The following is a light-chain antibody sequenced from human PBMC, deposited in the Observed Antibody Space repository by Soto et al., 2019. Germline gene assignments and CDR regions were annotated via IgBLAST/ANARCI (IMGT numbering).Light chain of an antibody. J-gene: IGLJ7*01. V-gene: IGLV1-40*01. CDR1: SSNIGAGYD. Sequence: QSVLTQPPSVSGAPGQRVTISCTGSSSNIGAGYDVHWYQQLPGTAPKLLIYGNSNRPSGVPDRFSASKSGSSASLDVSGLRSEDGADYFCAAWDASLSCWVFGGGTQLTVL. CDR3: AAWDASLSCWV. CDR2: GNS.